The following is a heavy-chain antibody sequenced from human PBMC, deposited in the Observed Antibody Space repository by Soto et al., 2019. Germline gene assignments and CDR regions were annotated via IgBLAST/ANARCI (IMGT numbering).Heavy chain of an antibody. CDR3: AREIRSGYYKYWYFYL. CDR1: GYSFTVYH. V-gene: IGHV1-2*02. Sequence: ASVKVSCKASGYSFTVYHMHWVRQAPGQGLEWMGWINTDSGGTKYAQKFEGRVTMSRDTSINTAYMELSNLISDDMAVYYCAREIRSGYYKYWYFYLWGRGTLVTVSS. J-gene: IGHJ2*01. CDR2: INTDSGGT. D-gene: IGHD3-3*01.